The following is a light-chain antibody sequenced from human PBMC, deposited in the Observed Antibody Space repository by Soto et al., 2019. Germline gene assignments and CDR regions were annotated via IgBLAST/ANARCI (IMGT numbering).Light chain of an antibody. CDR3: QQYSSYSPLT. V-gene: IGKV1-5*01. Sequence: EIQMTQSPSTLSASVGDRVTITCRASQSSSSWLAWYQQKPGKAPKLLIYDAYSLESGTPSRFSGRRSGTEFTLTIASVQAEDFATYYCQQYSSYSPLTFGGGTKVDIK. CDR1: QSSSSW. J-gene: IGKJ4*01. CDR2: DAY.